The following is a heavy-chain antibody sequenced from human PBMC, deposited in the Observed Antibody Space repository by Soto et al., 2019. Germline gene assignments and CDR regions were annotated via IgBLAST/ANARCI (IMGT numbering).Heavy chain of an antibody. CDR3: ARDDSRYYDGGYSDY. CDR2: IIPIFGTA. Sequence: QVQLVQSGAEVKKPGSSVKVSCKASAGTFSSYAISWVRQAPGQGLEWMGGIIPIFGTANYAQKFQGRVTITADESTSTAYRELSSLRSEDMAVYYCARDDSRYYDGGYSDYWGQGTLVNVSS. J-gene: IGHJ4*02. D-gene: IGHD3-3*01. V-gene: IGHV1-69*01. CDR1: AGTFSSYA.